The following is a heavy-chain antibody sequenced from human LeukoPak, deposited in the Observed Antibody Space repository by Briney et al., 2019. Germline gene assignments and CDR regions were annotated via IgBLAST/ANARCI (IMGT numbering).Heavy chain of an antibody. Sequence: SETLSLTCTASGGSISSSSYYWGWIRQPPGKGLEWIGSIYYSGSTYYNPSLKSRVTISVDTSKNQFSLKLSSVTAADTAVYYCASPSKKARLAFDIWGQGTMVTVSS. CDR1: GGSISSSSYY. CDR3: ASPSKKARLAFDI. CDR2: IYYSGST. V-gene: IGHV4-39*01. D-gene: IGHD2/OR15-2a*01. J-gene: IGHJ3*02.